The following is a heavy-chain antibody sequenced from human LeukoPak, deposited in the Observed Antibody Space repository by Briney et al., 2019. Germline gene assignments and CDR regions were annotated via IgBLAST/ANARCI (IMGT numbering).Heavy chain of an antibody. CDR2: IIPIFGTA. CDR3: ASIAAAGLSIYEYFQH. CDR1: GGTFSSYA. Sequence: SVKVSCKASGGTFSSYAISWVRQAPGQGLEWMGGIIPIFGTANYAQKFQGRVTITTDESTSTAYMELSSLRSEDTAVYHCASIAAAGLSIYEYFQHWGQGTLVTVSS. V-gene: IGHV1-69*05. D-gene: IGHD6-13*01. J-gene: IGHJ1*01.